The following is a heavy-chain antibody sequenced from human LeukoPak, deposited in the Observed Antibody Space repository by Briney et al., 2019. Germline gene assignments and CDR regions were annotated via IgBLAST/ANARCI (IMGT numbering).Heavy chain of an antibody. D-gene: IGHD3-22*01. V-gene: IGHV3-21*01. Sequence: GGSLRLSCAASGFTLSYYTMNWVRQAPGKGLEWVSSISSSSSYIYYADSMKGRFTVSRDNAKNSLYLQMNSLRAEDTAVYYCARDYPYYYDGMWYCDYWGQGTLVSVSS. CDR2: ISSSSSYI. CDR1: GFTLSYYT. CDR3: ARDYPYYYDGMWYCDY. J-gene: IGHJ4*02.